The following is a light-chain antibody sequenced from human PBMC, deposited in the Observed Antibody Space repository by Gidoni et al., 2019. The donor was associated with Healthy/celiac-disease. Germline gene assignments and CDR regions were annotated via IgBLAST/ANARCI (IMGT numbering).Light chain of an antibody. CDR3: QQYYSTPLP. CDR2: WAS. CDR1: QSVLYSSNNKNY. J-gene: IGKJ4*01. Sequence: DIGMTQSPDSLAVALGERATINCKSSQSVLYSSNNKNYLAWYQQKPGQPPKLLIYWASTRESGVPDRFRGSGSGTDFTLTISSLQAEAVAVYYCQQYYSTPLPFGGGTKVEIK. V-gene: IGKV4-1*01.